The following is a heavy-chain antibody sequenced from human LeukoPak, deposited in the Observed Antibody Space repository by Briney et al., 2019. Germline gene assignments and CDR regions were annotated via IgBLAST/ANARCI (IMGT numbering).Heavy chain of an antibody. CDR2: ISGGGGGTT. CDR3: ATGNMYF. V-gene: IGHV3-23*01. CDR1: GFTFSSCA. Sequence: PGGSLRLSCAASGFTFSSCAMIWVRQAPGKGVEWVSAISGGGGGTTYYADSVKGRFTISGDNSKNTVYLQMHSLRAEDTAVYYCATGNMYFWGQGILVIVSS. J-gene: IGHJ4*02. D-gene: IGHD2/OR15-2a*01.